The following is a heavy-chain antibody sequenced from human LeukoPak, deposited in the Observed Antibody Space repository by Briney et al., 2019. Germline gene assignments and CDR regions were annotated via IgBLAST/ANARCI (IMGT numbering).Heavy chain of an antibody. D-gene: IGHD6-13*01. J-gene: IGHJ4*02. Sequence: VASMKLSCKASGYTFTANYMHWVRQAPGQGLEWMGWMNSNSGATNYAQRFQGRVTMNRDTSISAAYMELRSLRYDDTAVYYCARGDGSSWYEYWGQGTMVTVSS. V-gene: IGHV1-2*02. CDR3: ARGDGSSWYEY. CDR1: GYTFTANY. CDR2: MNSNSGAT.